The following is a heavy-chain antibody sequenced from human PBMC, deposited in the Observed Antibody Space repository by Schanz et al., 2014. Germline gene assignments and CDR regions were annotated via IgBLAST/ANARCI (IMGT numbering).Heavy chain of an antibody. J-gene: IGHJ5*01. CDR1: GFTFSSYA. CDR3: SKDKQGSRSDDS. CDR2: ISGSGVTI. Sequence: EVQLLESGGGLVQPGGSLRLSCAGSGFTFSSYAMSWVRQTPGKGLEWVSVISGSGVTIYYADSVKGRFTISRDNSKNTLYLEMNRLRVDDTAVYYCSKDKQGSRSDDSWGQGTLVTVSS. V-gene: IGHV3-23*01. D-gene: IGHD2-15*01.